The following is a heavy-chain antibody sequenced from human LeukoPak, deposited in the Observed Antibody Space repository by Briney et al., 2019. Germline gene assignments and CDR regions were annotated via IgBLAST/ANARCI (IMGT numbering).Heavy chain of an antibody. J-gene: IGHJ4*02. D-gene: IGHD4-17*01. CDR1: GFTFSYFW. Sequence: PGGSLRLSCAASGFTFSYFWMSWVRQAPGKGLEWVGRIKRIIDGGTTDYAAPVKGRFTVSRDDSINTLYLQMSSLKTEDTAVYYCAAQGGSGDLRYWGRGTLVTVSS. V-gene: IGHV3-15*01. CDR3: AAQGGSGDLRY. CDR2: IKRIIDGGTT.